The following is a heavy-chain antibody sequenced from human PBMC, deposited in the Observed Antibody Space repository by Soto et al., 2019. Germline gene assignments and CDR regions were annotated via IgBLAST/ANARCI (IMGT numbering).Heavy chain of an antibody. CDR2: INWNSGSL. D-gene: IGHD3-9*01. V-gene: IGHV3-9*01. J-gene: IGHJ5*02. CDR1: GFTFDDFA. Sequence: EVQLVESGEGLVQPGRSLRLSCAVSGFTFDDFAVHWVRQAPGKGLEWVSGINWNSGSLAYADSVKGRFTISRDNAKNSLYLHLNSLRAEDTAFYYCAKAPNLVTHWFDPWGQGTLVTVSS. CDR3: AKAPNLVTHWFDP.